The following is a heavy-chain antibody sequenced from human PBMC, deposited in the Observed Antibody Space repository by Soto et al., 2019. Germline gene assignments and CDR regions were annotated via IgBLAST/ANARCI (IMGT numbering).Heavy chain of an antibody. V-gene: IGHV3-23*01. J-gene: IGHJ4*02. CDR1: GFNFRIYA. Sequence: EVQLLESGGGLAQAGGSLRLSCAASGFNFRIYAMNWVRQAPGKGLEWVAVMIGDGSSWDYADSVRGRFTICRDNSKNTLYLQMNSLRAEDTAVYYCAKDLRPDGRYDLDYWGQGTLVTVSS. CDR2: MIGDGSSW. D-gene: IGHD1-26*01. CDR3: AKDLRPDGRYDLDY.